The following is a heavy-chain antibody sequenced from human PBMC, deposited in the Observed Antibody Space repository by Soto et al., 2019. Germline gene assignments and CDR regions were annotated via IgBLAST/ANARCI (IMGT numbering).Heavy chain of an antibody. CDR2: IYYSDST. CDR3: ARRLYYDSSGFEGGGMDV. J-gene: IGHJ6*02. CDR1: GGSITSYY. V-gene: IGHV4-59*08. D-gene: IGHD3-22*01. Sequence: PSETLSLTCTVSGGSITSYYWSWIRQPPGKGLEWIGYIYYSDSTNYNPSLNSRVTISVDTSKNQFSLKLSSVTAADTAVYYCARRLYYDSSGFEGGGMDVWGQGTTVT.